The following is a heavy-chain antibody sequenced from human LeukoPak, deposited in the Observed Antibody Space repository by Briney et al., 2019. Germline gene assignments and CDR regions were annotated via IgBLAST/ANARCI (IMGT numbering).Heavy chain of an antibody. V-gene: IGHV3-33*01. Sequence: PGGSLRLSCSASGFTFSSYGMHWVRQAPGKGLEWVAVIWYDGSNKYYADSVKGRFTISRDNSKNTLYLQMNSLRAEGTAVYYYARDLGYSSGWYSGYWGQGTLVTVSS. CDR2: IWYDGSNK. CDR3: ARDLGYSSGWYSGY. J-gene: IGHJ4*02. CDR1: GFTFSSYG. D-gene: IGHD6-19*01.